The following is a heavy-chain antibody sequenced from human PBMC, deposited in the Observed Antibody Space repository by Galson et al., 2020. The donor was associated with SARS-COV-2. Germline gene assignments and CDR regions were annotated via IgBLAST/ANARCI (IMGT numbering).Heavy chain of an antibody. CDR3: AREGWSYGQGKGYYYYYYMDV. D-gene: IGHD5-18*01. Sequence: SVKVSCKASGGTFSSYAISWVRQAPGQGLEWMGGIIPIFGTANYAQKFQGRVTITADESTSTAYMELSSLRSEDTAVYYCAREGWSYGQGKGYYYYYYMDVWGKGTTVTVSS. J-gene: IGHJ6*03. CDR2: IIPIFGTA. CDR1: GGTFSSYA. V-gene: IGHV1-69*13.